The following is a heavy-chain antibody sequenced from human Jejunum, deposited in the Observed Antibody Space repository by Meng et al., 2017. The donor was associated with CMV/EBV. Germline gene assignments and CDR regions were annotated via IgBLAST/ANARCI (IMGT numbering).Heavy chain of an antibody. CDR1: FNNDG. D-gene: IGHD4-11*01. Sequence: FNNDGLNWVRQAPGKGLEWVANIKESGSDKYYVEAVKSRLFISRDNSNNSLYLQMDSLTTEDTALYHCAKGGIYRNSRNNDAPDIWGQGTMVTVSS. CDR3: AKGGIYRNSRNNDAPDI. J-gene: IGHJ3*02. V-gene: IGHV3-7*05. CDR2: IKESGSDK.